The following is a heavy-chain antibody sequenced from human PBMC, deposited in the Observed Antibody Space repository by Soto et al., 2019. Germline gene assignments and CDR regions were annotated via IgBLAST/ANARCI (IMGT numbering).Heavy chain of an antibody. V-gene: IGHV3-23*01. D-gene: IGHD2-2*01. CDR2: ISGSGGST. J-gene: IGHJ4*02. CDR1: GVTCISYA. Sequence: AVGSLRLSCAASGVTCISYAMSWVRQAPGKGLEWVSAISGSGGSTYYADSVKGRFTISRDNSKNTLYLQMNSLRAEDTAVYYCAKDFPRREDLVVVPAAMSLMFDYWGQGTLVTVSS. CDR3: AKDFPRREDLVVVPAAMSLMFDY.